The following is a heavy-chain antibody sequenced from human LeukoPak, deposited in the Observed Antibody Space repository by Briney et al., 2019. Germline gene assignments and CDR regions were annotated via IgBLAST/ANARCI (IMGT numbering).Heavy chain of an antibody. CDR2: IYYSGST. D-gene: IGHD1-26*01. CDR1: GGSISSRSYY. V-gene: IGHV4-39*07. Sequence: SETLSLTCTVSGGSISSRSYYWGWIRQPPGKGLEWIGIIYYSGSTYYNPSLKSRVTISVDTSKNQFSLKLNSVTAADTAVYYCARGLPSGSYFDYWGQGTLVTVSS. J-gene: IGHJ4*02. CDR3: ARGLPSGSYFDY.